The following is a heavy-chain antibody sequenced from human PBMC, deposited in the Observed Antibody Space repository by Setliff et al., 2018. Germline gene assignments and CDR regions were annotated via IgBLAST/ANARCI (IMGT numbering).Heavy chain of an antibody. Sequence: LSLTCTVSGDSMSGASIWAWIRLPPGRGLEFMGYVFPNGAAKYDPSLKSRLAISVDTSKNQFSLKLPSVTAADTAVYYCAKGGTYRYFDYWGQGTPVTAPQ. V-gene: IGHV4-59*01. CDR1: GDSMSGAS. CDR3: AKGGTYRYFDY. D-gene: IGHD2-15*01. CDR2: VFPNGAA. J-gene: IGHJ4*02.